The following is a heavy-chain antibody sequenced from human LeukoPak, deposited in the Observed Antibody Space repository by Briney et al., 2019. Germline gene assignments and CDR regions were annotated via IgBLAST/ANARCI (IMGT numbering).Heavy chain of an antibody. J-gene: IGHJ4*02. V-gene: IGHV1-2*02. D-gene: IGHD6-13*01. CDR1: GYTFTGYY. Sequence: EASVKVSCKASGYTFTGYYMHWVRQAPGQGLEWMGWTNPNSGGTNYAQKFQGRVTMTRDTSISTAHMELSRLRSDDTAVYYCARDSRPIFEWQQLGGDYWGQGTLVTVSS. CDR2: TNPNSGGT. CDR3: ARDSRPIFEWQQLGGDY.